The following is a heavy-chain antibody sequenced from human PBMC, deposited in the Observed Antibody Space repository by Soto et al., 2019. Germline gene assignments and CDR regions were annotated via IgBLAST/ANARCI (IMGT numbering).Heavy chain of an antibody. J-gene: IGHJ5*02. Sequence: GGSLILSCAASGFTFSSYAMSWVRQAPGKGLEWVSAISGSGGSTYYADSVKGRFTISRDNSKNTLYLQMNSLRAEDTAVYYCAKDYDFWSGYWFDPWGQGTLVTVSS. CDR1: GFTFSSYA. CDR3: AKDYDFWSGYWFDP. V-gene: IGHV3-23*01. D-gene: IGHD3-3*01. CDR2: ISGSGGST.